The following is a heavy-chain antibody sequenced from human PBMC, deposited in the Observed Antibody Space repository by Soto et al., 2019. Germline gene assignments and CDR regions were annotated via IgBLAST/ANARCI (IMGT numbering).Heavy chain of an antibody. CDR1: GYTFTGYA. CDR2: INAGNGNT. Sequence: QVQLVQSGAEEKKPGASVKVSCKASGYTFTGYAMHWVRQAPGQRLEWMGWINAGNGNTKYSQKSQGRVTIPRHTAANTAHMERSSRRSEDSVVYDFAGSVAVAAVFDYWGQGTVVTIHS. V-gene: IGHV1-3*05. CDR3: AGSVAVAAVFDY. J-gene: IGHJ4*02. D-gene: IGHD6-19*01.